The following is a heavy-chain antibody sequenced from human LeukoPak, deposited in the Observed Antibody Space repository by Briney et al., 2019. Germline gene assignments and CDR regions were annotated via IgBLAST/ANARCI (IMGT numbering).Heavy chain of an antibody. J-gene: IGHJ6*03. D-gene: IGHD3-3*01. CDR1: GFTFSKYS. CDR2: ISSNGSSV. CDR3: ARDGYDFWSGSIYYYFYMDV. Sequence: GGSLRLSCAASGFTFSKYSMNWVRQAPGKGLEWVSYISSNGSSVQYADSVKGRLTFSRDNAKNSLYLQMNSLRAKDTAVYYCARDGYDFWSGSIYYYFYMDVWGKGTTVTVSS. V-gene: IGHV3-48*01.